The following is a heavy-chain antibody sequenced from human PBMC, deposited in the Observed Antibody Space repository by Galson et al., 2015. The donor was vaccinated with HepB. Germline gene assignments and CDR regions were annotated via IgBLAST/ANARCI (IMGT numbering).Heavy chain of an antibody. CDR1: GFTFNHYG. V-gene: IGHV3-33*01. Sequence: SLRLSCAASGFTFNHYGMHWVRQAPGKGLEWVALIWYDGSNKYYEDSVKGRFTISRDNSNNTLYLQMSSLRAEDTAIYYCARGNWVDHHWRDFDYWGQGTLVTVSS. D-gene: IGHD1-1*01. CDR3: ARGNWVDHHWRDFDY. J-gene: IGHJ4*02. CDR2: IWYDGSNK.